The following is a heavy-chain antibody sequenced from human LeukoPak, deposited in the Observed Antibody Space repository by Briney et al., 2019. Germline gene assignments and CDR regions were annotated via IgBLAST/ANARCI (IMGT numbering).Heavy chain of an antibody. CDR3: ARGRRGDYGGY. J-gene: IGHJ4*02. CDR2: IYYSGST. D-gene: IGHD4-17*01. Sequence: SETLSLTCTVSGRSISNYYWRWIRQSPGKVLEWIGYIYYSGSTNYNPSLKSRVTISIDTSKNQFSLKLSSVTVADTAVYYCARGRRGDYGGYCGQGTLVTVSS. CDR1: GRSISNYY. V-gene: IGHV4-59*01.